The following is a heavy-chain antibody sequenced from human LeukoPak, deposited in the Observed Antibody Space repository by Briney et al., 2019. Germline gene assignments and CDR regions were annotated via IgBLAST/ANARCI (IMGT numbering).Heavy chain of an antibody. CDR2: IWYDGSNK. CDR3: ARDSTYSSSWYRHGMDV. J-gene: IGHJ6*04. Sequence: GRSLRLSCAASGFTFSSYGMHWVRQAPGKGLEWVAVIWYDGSNKYYADSVKGRFTISRDNSKNTLYLQMNSLRAEDTAVYYCARDSTYSSSWYRHGMDVWGKGTTVTVSS. D-gene: IGHD6-13*01. CDR1: GFTFSSYG. V-gene: IGHV3-33*08.